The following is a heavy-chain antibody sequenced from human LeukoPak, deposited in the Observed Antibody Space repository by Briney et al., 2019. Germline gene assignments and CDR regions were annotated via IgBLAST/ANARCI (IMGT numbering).Heavy chain of an antibody. J-gene: IGHJ6*03. CDR1: GFTFSSYS. CDR2: ISSSSSYI. Sequence: GGSLRLSCAASGFTFSSYSMNWVRQAPGKGLEWVSSISSSSSYIYYADSVKGRFTISRDNAKNSLYLQMNSLRAEDTALYYCAKDAGYGSGTYDYYYMDVWGKGTTVTISS. CDR3: AKDAGYGSGTYDYYYMDV. D-gene: IGHD3-10*01. V-gene: IGHV3-21*04.